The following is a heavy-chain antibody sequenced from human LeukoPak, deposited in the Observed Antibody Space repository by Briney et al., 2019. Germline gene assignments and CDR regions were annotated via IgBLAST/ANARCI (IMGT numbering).Heavy chain of an antibody. CDR1: GFTFSSYA. CDR2: ISGSGGST. D-gene: IGHD2-2*01. J-gene: IGHJ4*02. Sequence: PGGSLRLSCAASGFTFSSYAMSWVRQAPGKGLEWVSAISGSGGSTYYADSVKGRFTISRDNSKNTLYLQMNSLRAEDTAVYYCAKALGSSKYQLLPYFGYWGQGTLVTVSS. V-gene: IGHV3-23*01. CDR3: AKALGSSKYQLLPYFGY.